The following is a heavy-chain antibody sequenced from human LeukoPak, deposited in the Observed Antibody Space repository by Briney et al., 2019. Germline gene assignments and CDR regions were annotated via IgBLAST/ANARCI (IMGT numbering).Heavy chain of an antibody. V-gene: IGHV4-59*01. D-gene: IGHD3-22*01. J-gene: IGHJ3*02. Sequence: SETLSLTCTVSGGSISSYYWSWIWQPPGKGLEWIGYIFYSGGTNYNPSLKSRVTISVDTSKNQFSLKLSSVTAADTAVYYCARAYYYASSAFDIWGQGTMVTVSS. CDR3: ARAYYYASSAFDI. CDR2: IFYSGGT. CDR1: GGSISSYY.